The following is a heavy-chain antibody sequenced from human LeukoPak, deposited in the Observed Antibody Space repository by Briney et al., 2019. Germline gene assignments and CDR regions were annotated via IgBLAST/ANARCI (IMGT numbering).Heavy chain of an antibody. J-gene: IGHJ4*02. V-gene: IGHV1-2*02. D-gene: IGHD3-10*01. Sequence: ASVKVSCKASGYTFTVYYMHWVRQAPGQGLEWMGWINPNSGGTNYAQNFQGRVTMTRDTSISTAYMELSRLRSDDTAVYYCASPKDDSYSGLDYGGQGTLVTVSS. CDR2: INPNSGGT. CDR1: GYTFTVYY. CDR3: ASPKDDSYSGLDY.